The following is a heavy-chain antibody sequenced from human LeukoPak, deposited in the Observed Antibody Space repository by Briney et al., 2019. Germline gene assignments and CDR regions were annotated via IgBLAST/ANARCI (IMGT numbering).Heavy chain of an antibody. D-gene: IGHD5-18*01. CDR3: ARAPGYSYGPVDY. CDR2: IIPILGIA. V-gene: IGHV1-69*04. Sequence: SVKVSCKASGGTFGSYAISWVRQAPGQGLEWMGRIIPILGIANYAQKFQGRVTITADKSTSTAYMELSSLRSEDTAVYYCARAPGYSYGPVDYWGQGTLVTVSS. CDR1: GGTFGSYA. J-gene: IGHJ4*02.